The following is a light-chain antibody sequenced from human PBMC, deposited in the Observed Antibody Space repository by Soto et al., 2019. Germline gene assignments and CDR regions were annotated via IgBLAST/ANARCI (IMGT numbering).Light chain of an antibody. CDR2: AAS. J-gene: IGKJ1*01. Sequence: DIQMTQSPSSLSASVGDRVTITCRARQSIGTYLNWYQQKPGKAPKLLIYAASSLQSGVPSRISGRGSGTEFTLTISSLQPEDCATYYCQQYNSYSSWTFGQGTKVEIK. CDR1: QSIGTY. V-gene: IGKV1-39*01. CDR3: QQYNSYSSWT.